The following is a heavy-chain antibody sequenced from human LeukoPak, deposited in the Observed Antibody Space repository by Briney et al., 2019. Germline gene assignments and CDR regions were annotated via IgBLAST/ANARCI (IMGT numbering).Heavy chain of an antibody. CDR3: AKFPRGRIAARAPPVYDAFDI. Sequence: PGGSLRLSCAASGFTFSSYGMHWVRQAPGKGLEWVAFIRYDGSNKYYADSVKGRFTISRDNSKNTLYLQMNSLRAEDTAVYYCAKFPRGRIAARAPPVYDAFDIWGQGTMVTVSS. CDR2: IRYDGSNK. D-gene: IGHD6-6*01. CDR1: GFTFSSYG. V-gene: IGHV3-30*02. J-gene: IGHJ3*02.